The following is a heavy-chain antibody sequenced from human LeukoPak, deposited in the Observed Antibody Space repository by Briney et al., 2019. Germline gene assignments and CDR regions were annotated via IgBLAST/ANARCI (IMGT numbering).Heavy chain of an antibody. Sequence: PSETLSLTCAVYGGSFSGYYWSWIRQPPGKGLEWIGEINHSGSTNYNPSLKSRVTISVDTSKNQFSLKLSSVTAADTAVYYCARGVRDILTGYYNNYFDYWGQGTLVTVSS. V-gene: IGHV4-34*01. CDR1: GGSFSGYY. D-gene: IGHD3-9*01. CDR3: ARGVRDILTGYYNNYFDY. CDR2: INHSGST. J-gene: IGHJ4*02.